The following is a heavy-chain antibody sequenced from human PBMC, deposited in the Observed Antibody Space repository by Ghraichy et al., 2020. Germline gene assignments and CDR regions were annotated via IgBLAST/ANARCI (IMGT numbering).Heavy chain of an antibody. CDR2: ISAYNGDT. CDR3: AREPLPYCSSTSCYNQGDAFDI. CDR1: GYTFTSYG. D-gene: IGHD2-2*02. J-gene: IGHJ3*02. V-gene: IGHV1-18*01. Sequence: ASVKVSCKASGYTFTSYGISWVRQAPGQGLEWMGWISAYNGDTNYAQKLQGRVTMTTDTSTSTAYMELRSLRSDDTAVYYCAREPLPYCSSTSCYNQGDAFDIWGQGTMVTVSS.